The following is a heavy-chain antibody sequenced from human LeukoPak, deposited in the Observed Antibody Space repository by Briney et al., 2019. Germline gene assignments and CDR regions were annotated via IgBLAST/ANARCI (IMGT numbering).Heavy chain of an antibody. CDR2: ISSSGGST. V-gene: IGHV3-23*01. D-gene: IGHD3-10*01. Sequence: GESLKISCAASGFTFGSYAMTWVRQAPGKGLEWVSSISSSGGSTYYADSVRGRFTISRDNSKNTLYLQMNSLRAEDTAIYYCAKDLVTGSLDYWGQGTLVTVSS. CDR3: AKDLVTGSLDY. CDR1: GFTFGSYA. J-gene: IGHJ4*02.